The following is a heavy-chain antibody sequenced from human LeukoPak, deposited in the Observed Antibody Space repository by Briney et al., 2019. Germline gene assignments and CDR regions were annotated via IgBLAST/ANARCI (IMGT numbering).Heavy chain of an antibody. Sequence: GGSLRLSCAASGFILSRYGLHWVRQAPGKGLEWVAVIGHDESKKYYADSVKGRFTISRENSKNMLYLQMNSLRFEDTAVYFCAKTRGPVIVEAVPSAWGQGTLVTVSS. J-gene: IGHJ5*02. CDR1: GFILSRYG. CDR3: AKTRGPVIVEAVPSA. CDR2: IGHDESKK. D-gene: IGHD2/OR15-2a*01. V-gene: IGHV3-30*18.